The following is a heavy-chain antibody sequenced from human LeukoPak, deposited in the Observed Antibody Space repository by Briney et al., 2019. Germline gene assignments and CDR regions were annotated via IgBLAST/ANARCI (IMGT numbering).Heavy chain of an antibody. CDR1: GGSISSYY. CDR3: ARVGGSYYYFDY. D-gene: IGHD1-26*01. Sequence: SETLSLTCTVSGGSISSYYWSWIRQPPGKGLEWTGYIYYSGSTNYNPSLKSRVTISVDTSKNQFSLKLSSVTAADTAVYYCARVGGSYYYFDYWGRGTLVTVSS. J-gene: IGHJ4*02. V-gene: IGHV4-59*08. CDR2: IYYSGST.